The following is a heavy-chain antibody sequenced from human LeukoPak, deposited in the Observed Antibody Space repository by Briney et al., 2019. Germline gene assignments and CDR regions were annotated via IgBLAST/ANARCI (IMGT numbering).Heavy chain of an antibody. CDR2: IYYSGST. V-gene: IGHV4-59*01. Sequence: SETLSLTCTVSGGSISSYYWSWIRQPPGKGLEWIGYIYYSGSTNYNPSLKSRVTISVDTSKNQFSLKLSSVTAADTAVYYCARGLKYYDILTGYYREYYFGYWGQGTLVTVSS. CDR3: ARGLKYYDILTGYYREYYFGY. J-gene: IGHJ4*02. D-gene: IGHD3-9*01. CDR1: GGSISSYY.